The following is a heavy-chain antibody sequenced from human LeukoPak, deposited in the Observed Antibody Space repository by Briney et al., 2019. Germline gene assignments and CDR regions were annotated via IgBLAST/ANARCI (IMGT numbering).Heavy chain of an antibody. CDR3: ARGPGAFFGYYGMDV. CDR2: ISSSGSTV. V-gene: IGHV3-11*01. J-gene: IGHJ6*02. D-gene: IGHD1-14*01. CDR1: GFTFGDYY. Sequence: GGSLRLSCAASGFTFGDYYMSWIRQAPEKGLEWVSYISSSGSTVHYTDSVKGRFTISRDNAKNSLYLQMNSLRAEDTAVYYCARGPGAFFGYYGMDVWGQGTTVTVSS.